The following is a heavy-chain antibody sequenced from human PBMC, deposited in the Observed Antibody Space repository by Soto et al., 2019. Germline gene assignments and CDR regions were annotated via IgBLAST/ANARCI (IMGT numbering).Heavy chain of an antibody. D-gene: IGHD4-17*01. CDR1: GGSFSGYY. Sequence: QVQLQQWGAGLLKPSETLSLTCAVYGGSFSGYYWSWIRQPPGKGLEWIGEINHSGTTNYNPSLKSPVTISVDTSKNQFSLKLSSVTAAHTAVYYCATGVGYGDWYFDLWGRGTLVTVSS. CDR2: INHSGTT. CDR3: ATGVGYGDWYFDL. V-gene: IGHV4-34*01. J-gene: IGHJ2*01.